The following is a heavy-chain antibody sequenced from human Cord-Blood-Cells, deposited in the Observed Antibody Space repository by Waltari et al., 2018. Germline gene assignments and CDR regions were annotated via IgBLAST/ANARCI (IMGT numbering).Heavy chain of an antibody. CDR3: ARSEEEYGDAFDI. CDR1: GFTFRSYW. Sequence: EVQLVESGGGLVEPGGSLRPSCAASGFTFRSYWMSWGGQAPGKGLGWVANIKQDGSEKYYVDSVKGRFTISRDNAKNSLYLQMNSLRAEDTAVYYCARSEEEYGDAFDIWGQGTMVTVSS. J-gene: IGHJ3*02. CDR2: IKQDGSEK. D-gene: IGHD4-17*01. V-gene: IGHV3-7*01.